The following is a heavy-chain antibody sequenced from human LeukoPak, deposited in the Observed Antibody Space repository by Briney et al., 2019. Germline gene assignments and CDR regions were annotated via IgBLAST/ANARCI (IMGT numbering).Heavy chain of an antibody. CDR3: ARAVAVAGTYGWFDP. D-gene: IGHD6-19*01. CDR1: GYTFTSYG. J-gene: IGHJ5*02. Sequence: ASVKVSRKASGYTFTSYGISWVRQAPGQGLEWMGWISAYNGNTNYAQKLQGRVTMTTDTSTSTAYMELRSLRSDDTAVYYCARAVAVAGTYGWFDPWGQGTLVTVSS. V-gene: IGHV1-18*01. CDR2: ISAYNGNT.